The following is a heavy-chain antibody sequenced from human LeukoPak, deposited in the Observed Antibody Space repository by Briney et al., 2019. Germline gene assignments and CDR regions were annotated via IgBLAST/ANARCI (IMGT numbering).Heavy chain of an antibody. V-gene: IGHV3-23*01. CDR2: ISGSGGST. Sequence: GGSLRLSCAASGFTFSSYAMSWVRQAPGKGLEWGSAISGSGGSTYYADSVKGRFTISRDNSKNTLYLQMNSLRAEDTAVYYSAKDKVKNWNDENWFDPWGQGTLVTVSS. CDR3: AKDKVKNWNDENWFDP. CDR1: GFTFSSYA. J-gene: IGHJ5*02. D-gene: IGHD1-1*01.